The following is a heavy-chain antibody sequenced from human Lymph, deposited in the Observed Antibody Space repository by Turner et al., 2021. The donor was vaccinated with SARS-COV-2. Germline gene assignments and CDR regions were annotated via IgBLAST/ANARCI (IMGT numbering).Heavy chain of an antibody. CDR1: VGTFSIYA. J-gene: IGHJ5*02. D-gene: IGHD1-26*01. V-gene: IGHV1-69*04. CDR3: ARGRLDSFGGGYYSWFDP. CDR2: IIPILGIA. Sequence: QVQLVQSGAEVKKPGSSVKVPCKASVGTFSIYAINGVRQAPGQGLEWMGRIIPILGIANYAQKFQGRVTITADKSTSTAYMELSSLRSEDTAVYYCARGRLDSFGGGYYSWFDPWGQGTLVTVSS.